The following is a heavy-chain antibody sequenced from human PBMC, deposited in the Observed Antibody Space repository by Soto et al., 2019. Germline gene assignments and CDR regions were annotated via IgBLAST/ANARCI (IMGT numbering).Heavy chain of an antibody. J-gene: IGHJ6*02. Sequence: EVQLVESGGGLVQPGRSLRLSCEASGFKFGDYAMHWVRQAPGKGLEWVSGVSWNSEIVGYADSVKGRFTISRDNAKNSLYLEMNSLRTEDTALYYCAKDRGPCSGNKCSSLYYYYGMYVWGQGTTVTVSS. CDR3: AKDRGPCSGNKCSSLYYYYGMYV. CDR1: GFKFGDYA. V-gene: IGHV3-9*01. CDR2: VSWNSEIV. D-gene: IGHD2-15*01.